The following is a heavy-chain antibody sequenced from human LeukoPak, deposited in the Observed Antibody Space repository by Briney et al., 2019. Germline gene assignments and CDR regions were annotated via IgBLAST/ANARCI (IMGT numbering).Heavy chain of an antibody. V-gene: IGHV4-39*07. CDR3: ARAKNYYGSGTYYIEFDY. J-gene: IGHJ4*02. Sequence: SETLSLTCTVSGGSISSSSYYWGWIRQPPGKGLEWIGRIYTSGSTNYNPSLKSRVTISVDTSKNQFSLKLSSVTAADTAVFYCARAKNYYGSGTYYIEFDYWGQGTLVTVSS. CDR1: GGSISSSSYY. CDR2: IYTSGST. D-gene: IGHD3-10*01.